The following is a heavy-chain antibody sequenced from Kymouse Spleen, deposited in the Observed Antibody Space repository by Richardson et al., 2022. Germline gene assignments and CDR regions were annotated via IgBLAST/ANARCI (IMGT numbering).Heavy chain of an antibody. Sequence: QVQLQQWGAGLLKPSETLSLTCAVYGGSFSGYYWSWIRQPPGKGLEWIGEINHSGSTNYNPSLKSRVTISVDTSKNQFSLKLSSVTAADTAVYYCARGTHSLGYCSSTSCYHFDYWGQGTLVTVSS. CDR3: ARGTHSLGYCSSTSCYHFDY. J-gene: IGHJ4*02. CDR2: INHSGST. D-gene: IGHD2-2*02. CDR1: GGSFSGYY. V-gene: IGHV4-34*01.